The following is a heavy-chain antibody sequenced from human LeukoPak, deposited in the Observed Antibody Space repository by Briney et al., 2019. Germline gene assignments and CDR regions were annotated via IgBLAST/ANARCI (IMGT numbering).Heavy chain of an antibody. V-gene: IGHV4-59*01. J-gene: IGHJ4*02. CDR3: VASYGGYVLDY. Sequence: SETLSLTCSVSGGSIGSYHWNWIRQPSGKGLEWIGIVFDNGGTKHNPSLRSRVAISVDTSKNQFALKLSSVTAADTAVYYCVASYGGYVLDYWGQGALVIVSS. D-gene: IGHD5-12*01. CDR1: GGSIGSYH. CDR2: VFDNGGT.